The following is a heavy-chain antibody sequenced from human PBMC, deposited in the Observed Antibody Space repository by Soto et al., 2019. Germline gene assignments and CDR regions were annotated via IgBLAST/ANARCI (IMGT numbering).Heavy chain of an antibody. V-gene: IGHV3-21*06. CDR3: ARESEGLTSSCDY. D-gene: IGHD1-26*01. CDR1: GFTFTRYS. J-gene: IGHJ4*02. Sequence: LRLSCSASGFTFTRYSMNWVRQAPGKGLEWVSSISSTTNYIYYGDSMKGRFTISRDNAKNSLYLEMNSLRAEDTAVYYCARESEGLTSSCDYWGKGTLVTVSS. CDR2: ISSTTNYI.